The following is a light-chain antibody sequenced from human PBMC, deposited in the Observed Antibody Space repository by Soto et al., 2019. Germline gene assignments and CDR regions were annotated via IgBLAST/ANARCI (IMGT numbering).Light chain of an antibody. Sequence: DIQLTQSPSTLSASVGDRVTITCRASQSITTWLAWYQQKPGKAPKLLIYGASSLESGVPSRFSGSGSGTKFTLTISSLQPDDIATYYCHQYDSYWYTFGQATKLEI. V-gene: IGKV1-5*01. J-gene: IGKJ2*01. CDR2: GAS. CDR1: QSITTW. CDR3: HQYDSYWYT.